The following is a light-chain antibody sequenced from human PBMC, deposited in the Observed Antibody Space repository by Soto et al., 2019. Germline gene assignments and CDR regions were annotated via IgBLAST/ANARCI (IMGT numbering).Light chain of an antibody. Sequence: EIVVTQSPATLSVSPVERATLSCMASQSVSNNYLAWYQQKPGQAPRLLIYGSTRATGIPARFSGSGSGTEFTLTISSLQSEDSATYYCLQHNSYPLTFGQGTKVDIK. CDR3: LQHNSYPLT. V-gene: IGKV3-15*01. CDR2: GS. J-gene: IGKJ1*01. CDR1: QSVSNN.